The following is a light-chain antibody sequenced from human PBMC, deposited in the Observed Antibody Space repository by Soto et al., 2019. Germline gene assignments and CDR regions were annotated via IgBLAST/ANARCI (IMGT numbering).Light chain of an antibody. V-gene: IGLV2-11*01. J-gene: IGLJ1*01. CDR3: CSYAGSYTEV. Sequence: QSVLTQPRSVSGSPGQSVTISCTGTSSDVGGYNYVSWYQQHPGKAPKLMIYDVSKRPSGVPDRFSGSKSGNTASLTISGLQADDEADYYCCSYAGSYTEVFGTGTEVTVL. CDR2: DVS. CDR1: SSDVGGYNY.